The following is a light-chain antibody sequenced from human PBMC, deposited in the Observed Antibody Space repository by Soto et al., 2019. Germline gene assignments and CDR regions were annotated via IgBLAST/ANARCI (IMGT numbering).Light chain of an antibody. CDR2: VGTGGIVG. J-gene: IGLJ1*01. CDR1: SGYSNYK. V-gene: IGLV9-49*03. Sequence: QLVLTQPPSASASLGASVTLTCTLNSGYSNYKVDWYQQRPGKGPRFVVRVGTGGIVGSKGDGIPDRFSVLGSGLNRYLTINNIQEEDESDYNCGADHGSGSNFVYVFGTGTKLTVL. CDR3: GADHGSGSNFVYV.